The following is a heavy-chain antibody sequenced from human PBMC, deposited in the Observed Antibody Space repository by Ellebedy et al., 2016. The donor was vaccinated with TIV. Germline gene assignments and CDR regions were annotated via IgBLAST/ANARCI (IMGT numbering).Heavy chain of an antibody. V-gene: IGHV1-46*04. J-gene: IGHJ5*02. CDR1: GYTFSSYY. CDR2: INPSGGTT. D-gene: IGHD6-19*01. CDR3: ARGKSSGWYEDGPTWFDP. Sequence: AASVKVSCKASGYTFSSYYMHWVRQAPGQGLEWMGIINPSGGTTTYAQNLQGRVTMTRDTSTTTVYMELSSLRSEDTAVYYCARGKSSGWYEDGPTWFDPWGQGTLVTVSS.